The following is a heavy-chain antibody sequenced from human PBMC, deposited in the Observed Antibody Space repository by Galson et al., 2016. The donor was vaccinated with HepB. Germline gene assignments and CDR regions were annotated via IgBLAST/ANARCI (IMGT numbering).Heavy chain of an antibody. Sequence: SLRLSCAASGFPFSGYAMHWVRQAPGKGLEWVAVISADGSDQYYADSVKGRFTISRDNSKNTLYLQMNSLRVEDTAVYYCARDLPPVVTTYYYGMDVWGQGNPGHRLL. V-gene: IGHV3-30*04. CDR2: ISADGSDQ. CDR3: ARDLPPVVTTYYYGMDV. CDR1: GFPFSGYA. J-gene: IGHJ6*02. D-gene: IGHD1-1*01.